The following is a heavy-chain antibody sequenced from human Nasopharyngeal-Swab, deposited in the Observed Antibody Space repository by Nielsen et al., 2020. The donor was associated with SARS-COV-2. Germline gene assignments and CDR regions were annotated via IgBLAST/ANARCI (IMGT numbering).Heavy chain of an antibody. Sequence: GESLKISCAASGFTFSSYSMNWVRQAPGKGLEWVSSISSSSSFIYYAASVKGRFTISRDNAKNSLYLQMNSLRGEDTAVYYCAKTPGNYHYYMDVWGKGTTVTVSS. CDR1: GFTFSSYS. V-gene: IGHV3-21*01. CDR2: ISSSSSFI. CDR3: AKTPGNYHYYMDV. J-gene: IGHJ6*03.